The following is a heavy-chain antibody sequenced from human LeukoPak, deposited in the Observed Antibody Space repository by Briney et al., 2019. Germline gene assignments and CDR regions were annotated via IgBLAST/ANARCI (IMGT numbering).Heavy chain of an antibody. Sequence: PGGSLRLSCAASGFTFSSYAMSWVRQAPGKGLEWVSAISGSGGSTYYADSVKGRFTISRDNSKNTLYLQMNSLRAEDTAGYYCAKGGRFLEWLLYSFDYWGQGTLVTVSS. CDR1: GFTFSSYA. CDR3: AKGGRFLEWLLYSFDY. V-gene: IGHV3-23*01. CDR2: ISGSGGST. J-gene: IGHJ4*02. D-gene: IGHD3-3*01.